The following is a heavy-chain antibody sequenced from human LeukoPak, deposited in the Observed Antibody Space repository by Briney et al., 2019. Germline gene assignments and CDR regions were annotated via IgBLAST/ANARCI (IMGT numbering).Heavy chain of an antibody. D-gene: IGHD1-26*01. CDR2: INHSGST. CDR1: GGSFSGYY. Sequence: PSETLTLTCAVYGGSFSGYYWSWIRQPPGKGLEWIGEINHSGSTNYNPSLKSRVTISVDTSKNQFSLKLSSVTAADTAVYYCATLSGSSTNFDYWGQGTLVTVSS. CDR3: ATLSGSSTNFDY. V-gene: IGHV4-34*01. J-gene: IGHJ4*02.